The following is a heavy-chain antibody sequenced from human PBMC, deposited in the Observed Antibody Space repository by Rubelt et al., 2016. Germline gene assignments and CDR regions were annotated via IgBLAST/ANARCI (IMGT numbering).Heavy chain of an antibody. V-gene: IGHV4-34*02. Sequence: QVQLQQWGAGLLKPSETLSLTCAVYGGSFSGYYWSWIRQPPGKGLEWIGEINHSGSTNYNPSLKSRVTRSVDTSTNQFSLKLSSVTAADTAVYYCASMSTVTTYYYYGMDVWGQGTTVTVSS. CDR2: INHSGST. CDR1: GGSFSGYY. D-gene: IGHD4-11*01. CDR3: ASMSTVTTYYYYGMDV. J-gene: IGHJ6*02.